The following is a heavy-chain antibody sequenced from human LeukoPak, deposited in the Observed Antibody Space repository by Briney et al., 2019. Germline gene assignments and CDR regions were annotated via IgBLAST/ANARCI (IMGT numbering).Heavy chain of an antibody. CDR3: ARSWLPPYMDV. CDR2: IYYSGST. J-gene: IGHJ6*03. D-gene: IGHD6-13*01. Sequence: IPSETLSLTCTVSGGSISSYYWSWIRQPPGKGLEWIGYIYYSGSTNYNPSLKSRVTISVDTSKNQFSLKLSSVTAADTAVYYCARSWLPPYMDVWGKGTTVTISS. V-gene: IGHV4-59*01. CDR1: GGSISSYY.